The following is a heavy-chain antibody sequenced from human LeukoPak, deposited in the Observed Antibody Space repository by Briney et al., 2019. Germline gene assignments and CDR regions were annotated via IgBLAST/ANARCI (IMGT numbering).Heavy chain of an antibody. CDR2: INHSGST. V-gene: IGHV4-34*01. D-gene: IGHD2-2*01. J-gene: IGHJ6*03. CDR3: ARDTLVPAARYYYMDV. CDR1: GGSFSGYY. Sequence: SETLSLTCAVYGGSFSGYYWSWIRQPPGKGLEWIGEINHSGSTNYNPSLKSRVTISVDTSKNRFSLKLSSVTAADTAVYYCARDTLVPAARYYYMDVWGKGTTVTVSS.